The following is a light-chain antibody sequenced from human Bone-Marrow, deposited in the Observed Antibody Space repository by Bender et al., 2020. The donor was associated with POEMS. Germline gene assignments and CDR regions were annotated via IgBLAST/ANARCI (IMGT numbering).Light chain of an antibody. CDR3: QSADSSGTYV. J-gene: IGLJ1*01. CDR2: KDT. CDR1: ALAKQR. V-gene: IGLV3-25*02. Sequence: SSELTQPPSVSVSPGQTASITCSGDALAKQRAYWYQQRPGQAPVVVIYKDTERASEVPERFSGSRSGTAATLRISGVQAEDEADYYCQSADSSGTYVFGTGTTVTVL.